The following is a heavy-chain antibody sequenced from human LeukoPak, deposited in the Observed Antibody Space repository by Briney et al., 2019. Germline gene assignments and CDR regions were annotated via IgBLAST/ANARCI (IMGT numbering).Heavy chain of an antibody. CDR2: IYSGGST. D-gene: IGHD6-19*01. CDR1: GFTVSSNY. Sequence: GGSLRLSCAASGFTVSSNYMSWVRQAPGKGLEWVSVIYSGGSTYYADSVKGRFTISRDDSKNTLYLQMNSLKTEDTAVYYCTTGWVYSSGWVFDYWGQGTLVTVSS. J-gene: IGHJ4*02. CDR3: TTGWVYSSGWVFDY. V-gene: IGHV3-66*01.